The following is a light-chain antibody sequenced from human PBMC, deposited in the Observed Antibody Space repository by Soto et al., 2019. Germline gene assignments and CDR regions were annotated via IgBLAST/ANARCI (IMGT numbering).Light chain of an antibody. Sequence: DIQMTPSPSSLSASVGDRVTITCQASQDISNYLNWYQQKPGKAPKLLIYDSSNLETGVPSRFSGSVSGTDFTFTISSQQPEDIATYYFQQYDNLPLTFGGGTKVEIK. CDR1: QDISNY. CDR3: QQYDNLPLT. CDR2: DSS. J-gene: IGKJ4*01. V-gene: IGKV1-33*01.